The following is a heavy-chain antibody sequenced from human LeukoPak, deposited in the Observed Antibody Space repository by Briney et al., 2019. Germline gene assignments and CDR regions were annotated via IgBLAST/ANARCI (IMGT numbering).Heavy chain of an antibody. CDR3: ARVGLTGYYYSYYFDY. CDR1: GFAFSSYG. J-gene: IGHJ4*02. D-gene: IGHD3-9*01. Sequence: GGSLRLSCAASGFAFSSYGMHWVRQAPGKGLEWVAVIWYDGSNKYYADSVKGRFTISRDNSKNTLYLQMNSLRAEDTAVYYCARVGLTGYYYSYYFDYWGQGTLVTVSS. V-gene: IGHV3-33*01. CDR2: IWYDGSNK.